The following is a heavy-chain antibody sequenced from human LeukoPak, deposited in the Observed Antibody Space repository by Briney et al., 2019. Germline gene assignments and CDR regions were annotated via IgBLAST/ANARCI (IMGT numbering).Heavy chain of an antibody. V-gene: IGHV4-61*02. D-gene: IGHD3-3*01. CDR2: IYTSGST. J-gene: IGHJ6*03. CDR1: GGSISSGSYY. CDR3: ARAITIFGVVTYTPTYYYYYYMDV. Sequence: PSETLSLTCTVSGGSISSGSYYWSWIRQPAGKGLEWIGRIYTSGSTNYNPSLKSRVTISVDTSKNQFSLKLSSVTAADTAVYYCARAITIFGVVTYTPTYYYYYYMDVWGKRTTVTVSS.